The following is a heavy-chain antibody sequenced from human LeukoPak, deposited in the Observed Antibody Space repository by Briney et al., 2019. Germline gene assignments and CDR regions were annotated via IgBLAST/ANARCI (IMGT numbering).Heavy chain of an antibody. J-gene: IGHJ5*02. CDR1: GGSFSGYY. D-gene: IGHD3-22*01. CDR3: ARATNYYDSSGYYT. Sequence: SETLSLTCAVYGGSFSGYYWSWIRQPTGKGLEWIGRIYTSGSTNYNPSLKSRVTMSVDTSKNQFSLKLSSVTAADTAVYYCARATNYYDSSGYYTWGQGTLVTVSS. V-gene: IGHV4-59*10. CDR2: IYTSGST.